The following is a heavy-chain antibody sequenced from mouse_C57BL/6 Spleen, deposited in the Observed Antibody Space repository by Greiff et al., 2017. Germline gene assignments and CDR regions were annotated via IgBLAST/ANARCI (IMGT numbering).Heavy chain of an antibody. V-gene: IGHV1-69*01. D-gene: IGHD2-10*02. Sequence: QVQLQQSGAELVMPGASVKLSCKASGYTFTSYWMHWVKQRPGQGLEWIGEIDPSDSYTNYNQKFKGKSTLTVDKSSRTAYMPLSSLTSEDSAVYYCARGYGNYFAYWGQVTLVTVSA. J-gene: IGHJ3*01. CDR2: IDPSDSYT. CDR3: ARGYGNYFAY. CDR1: GYTFTSYW.